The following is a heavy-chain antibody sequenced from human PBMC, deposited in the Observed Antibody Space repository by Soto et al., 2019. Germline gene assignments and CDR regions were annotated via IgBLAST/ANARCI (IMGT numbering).Heavy chain of an antibody. CDR3: AHRPTSTDDFYFDY. V-gene: IGHV2-5*01. J-gene: IGHJ4*02. Sequence: QITLTESGLTLVTPTQTLPLTCSFSGFSLTPSGVAVGWFRQPPGKAPEWLALFYWNDDKRYSPSLRSRLTVTGDSSKNQVVLTLANVDPVDSGTYYCAHRPTSTDDFYFDYWGQGTLVTVSS. D-gene: IGHD2-21*02. CDR1: GFSLTPSGVA. CDR2: FYWNDDK.